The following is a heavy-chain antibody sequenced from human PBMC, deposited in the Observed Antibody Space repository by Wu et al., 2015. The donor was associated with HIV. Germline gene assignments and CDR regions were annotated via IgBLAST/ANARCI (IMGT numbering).Heavy chain of an antibody. V-gene: IGHV1-8*03. J-gene: IGHJ6*03. CDR1: GYTFTSYD. D-gene: IGHD2-2*01. Sequence: QVQLVQSGAEVKKPGASVKVSCKASGYTFTSYDINWVRQATGQGLEWMGWMNPNSGNTGYAQKFQGRVTITRNTSISTAYMELSSLRSEDTAVYYCARGNIVVVPAAAGYYYYYMDVWGKGTTVHRLL. CDR3: ARGNIVVVPAAAGYYYYYMDV. CDR2: MNPNSGNT.